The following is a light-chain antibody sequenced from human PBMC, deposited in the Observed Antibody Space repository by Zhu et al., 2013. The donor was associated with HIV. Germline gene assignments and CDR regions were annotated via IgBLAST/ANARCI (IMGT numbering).Light chain of an antibody. Sequence: PGERLTLSCRASQSVSSSYLTWYQQKPGQAPRLLIYGASIRATSIPARFSGSGSGTDFTLTISNFQPEDVAIYFCQKYNSVPLTFGGGTE. V-gene: IGKV3D-7*01. J-gene: IGKJ4*01. CDR2: GAS. CDR3: QKYNSVPLT. CDR1: QSVSSSY.